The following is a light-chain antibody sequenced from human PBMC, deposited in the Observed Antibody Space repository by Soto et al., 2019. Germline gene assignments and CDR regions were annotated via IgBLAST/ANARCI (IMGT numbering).Light chain of an antibody. Sequence: QSALTQPASVSGSPGQSITISCTGTSSDVGSYNLVSWYQQHPGKAPKLMIYEGSKRPSGVSNRFFGSQSGNTASLTISGLQAEDEADYYCFSYAGGSTYVFXTGTKVTVL. J-gene: IGLJ1*01. CDR2: EGS. CDR1: SSDVGSYNL. CDR3: FSYAGGSTYV. V-gene: IGLV2-23*01.